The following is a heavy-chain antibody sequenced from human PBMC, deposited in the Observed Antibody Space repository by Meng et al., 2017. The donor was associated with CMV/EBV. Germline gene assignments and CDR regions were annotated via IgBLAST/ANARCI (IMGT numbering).Heavy chain of an antibody. Sequence: GESLKISCAASGFTSSDYYMSWIRQAPGKGLEWVSYISSSGSTIYYADSVKGRFTISRDNAKNSPYLQMNSLRAEDTAVYYCARDGGDYGGNTDYWGQGTLVTVSS. CDR1: GFTSSDYY. CDR3: ARDGGDYGGNTDY. V-gene: IGHV3-11*01. CDR2: ISSSGSTI. D-gene: IGHD4-23*01. J-gene: IGHJ4*02.